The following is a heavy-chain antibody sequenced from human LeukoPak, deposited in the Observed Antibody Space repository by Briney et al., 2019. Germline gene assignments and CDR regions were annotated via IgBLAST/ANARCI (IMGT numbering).Heavy chain of an antibody. CDR3: ARWVNSGSYKLYYGMNV. V-gene: IGHV3-21*06. CDR2: ISSIGTYI. D-gene: IGHD1-26*01. CDR1: GFTFSGCS. J-gene: IGHJ6*02. Sequence: GGSLRLSCVVSGFTFSGCSMNWVRQAPGKGLEWVSSISSIGTYIYYADSVKGRFTVSRDNAENSLYLQMNNLRAEDTAVYYCARWVNSGSYKLYYGMNVWGQGTTVTVSS.